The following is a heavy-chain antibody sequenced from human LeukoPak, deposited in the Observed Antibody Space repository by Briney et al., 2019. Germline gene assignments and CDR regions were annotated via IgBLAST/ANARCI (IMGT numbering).Heavy chain of an antibody. V-gene: IGHV3-9*01. D-gene: IGHD3-10*01. CDR1: GFTFSNYA. CDR3: AKSHGSGSYYPLDY. Sequence: GRSLRLSCAASGFTFSNYAMHWVRQAPGKGLEWVSGISWNSGSIGDADSVKGRFTISRDNAKNSLYLQMNSLRAEDTALYYCAKSHGSGSYYPLDYWGQGTLVTVSS. J-gene: IGHJ4*02. CDR2: ISWNSGSI.